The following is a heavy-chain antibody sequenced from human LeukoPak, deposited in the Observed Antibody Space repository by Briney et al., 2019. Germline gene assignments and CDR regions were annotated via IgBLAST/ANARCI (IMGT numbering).Heavy chain of an antibody. D-gene: IGHD3-10*01. CDR2: IYYSGST. Sequence: SETLSLTCTVSGGSISSSSYYWGWIRQPPGKGLEWIGSIYYSGSTYYNPSLKSRVTISVDTSKNQFSLKLSSVTAADTAVYYCARTLYGSRSYHNWFDPWGQGTLVTVSS. V-gene: IGHV4-39*01. J-gene: IGHJ5*02. CDR3: ARTLYGSRSYHNWFDP. CDR1: GGSISSSSYY.